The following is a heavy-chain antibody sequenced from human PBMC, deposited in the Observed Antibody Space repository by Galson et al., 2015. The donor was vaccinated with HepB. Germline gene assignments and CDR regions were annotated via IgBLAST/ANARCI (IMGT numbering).Heavy chain of an antibody. CDR2: ISSSSSYI. CDR3: AREGFPAGNYYGSGSYYTANYYYGMDV. Sequence: SLRLSCAASGFTFSSYSTNWVRQAPGKGLEWVSSISSSSSYIYYADSVKGRFTISRDNAKNSLYLQMNSLRAEDTAVYYCAREGFPAGNYYGSGSYYTANYYYGMDVWGQGTTVTVSS. J-gene: IGHJ6*02. D-gene: IGHD3-10*01. CDR1: GFTFSSYS. V-gene: IGHV3-21*01.